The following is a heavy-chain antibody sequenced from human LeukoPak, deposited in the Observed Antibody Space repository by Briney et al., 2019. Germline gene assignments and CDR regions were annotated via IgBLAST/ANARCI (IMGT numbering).Heavy chain of an antibody. CDR2: IYYSGST. J-gene: IGHJ4*02. D-gene: IGHD3-10*01. Sequence: SETLSLTCTVSGGSISSYYWSWIRQPPGKGLEWIGYIYYSGSTNYNPSLKGRVTISVDTSKNQFSLKLSSVTAADTAVYYCARVTDERITMVRGVVFDYWGQGTLVTVSS. CDR3: ARVTDERITMVRGVVFDY. CDR1: GGSISSYY. V-gene: IGHV4-59*01.